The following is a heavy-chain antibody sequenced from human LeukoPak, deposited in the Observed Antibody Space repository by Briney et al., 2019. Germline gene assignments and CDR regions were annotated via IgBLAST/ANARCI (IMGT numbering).Heavy chain of an antibody. V-gene: IGHV3-30*03. D-gene: IGHD3/OR15-3a*01. CDR1: GFTFSSYG. CDR2: ISYDGSNK. CDR3: ARGGPSFMDAFDI. J-gene: IGHJ3*02. Sequence: GRSLRLSCAASGFTFSSYGMHWVRQAPGKGLEWVAVISYDGSNKYYADSVKGRFTISRDNAKNSLSLQMNSLRAEDTAVYYCARGGPSFMDAFDIWGQGTMVTVSS.